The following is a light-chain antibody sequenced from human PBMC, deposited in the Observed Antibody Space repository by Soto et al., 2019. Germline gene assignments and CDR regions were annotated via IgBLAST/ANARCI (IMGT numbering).Light chain of an antibody. CDR1: QGVNTY. J-gene: IGKJ5*01. Sequence: DIQLTQSPSFLSASVGDRVTITCRAGQGVNTYLAWYQQKPGKAPNLLIYAASTLQSGVPSRFSGSGSGTEFTLTISSLQPEDFATYYCQQLHSYPWVTVGQGTRLEIK. CDR2: AAS. CDR3: QQLHSYPWVT. V-gene: IGKV1-9*01.